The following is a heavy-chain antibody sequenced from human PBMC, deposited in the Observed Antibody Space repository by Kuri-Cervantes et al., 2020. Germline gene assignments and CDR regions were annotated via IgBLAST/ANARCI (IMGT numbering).Heavy chain of an antibody. CDR1: GGSISSYY. V-gene: IGHV4-34*01. J-gene: IGHJ4*02. Sequence: SETLSLTCTVSGGSISSYYWSWIRQPPGKGLEWIGEINHSGSTNYNPSLKSRVTISVDTSKNQFSLKLSSVTAADTAVYYCARGLGYCSGGNCYPGDFDYWGQGTLVTVSS. D-gene: IGHD2-15*01. CDR3: ARGLGYCSGGNCYPGDFDY. CDR2: INHSGST.